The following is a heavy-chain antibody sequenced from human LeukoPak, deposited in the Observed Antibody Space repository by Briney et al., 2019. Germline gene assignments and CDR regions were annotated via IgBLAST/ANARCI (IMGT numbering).Heavy chain of an antibody. V-gene: IGHV3-33*08. CDR2: IWYDGSNK. CDR1: GFNFSSYE. J-gene: IGHJ4*02. Sequence: PGGSLRLSCAASGFNFSSYEMNWVRQAPGKGLEWVAVIWYDGSNKYYADSVKGRFTISRDNSKNTLYLQMNSLRAEDTAVYYCASIAVAGLDYWGQGTLVTVSS. CDR3: ASIAVAGLDY. D-gene: IGHD6-19*01.